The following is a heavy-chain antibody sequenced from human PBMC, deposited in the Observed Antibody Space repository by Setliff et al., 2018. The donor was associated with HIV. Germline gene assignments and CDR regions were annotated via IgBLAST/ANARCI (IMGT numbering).Heavy chain of an antibody. CDR2: MNNDGTT. CDR3: AKGVKWLAP. CDR1: GFGVNNNY. Sequence: GGSLRLSCAASGFGVNNNYMTWVRQAPGKGLEWVSVMNNDGTTYYAESVKGRFTVSRDKSINILYLHMNSLIAEDTAVYYCAKGVKWLAPWGQGTLVTVSS. V-gene: IGHV3-53*01. D-gene: IGHD3-10*01. J-gene: IGHJ5*02.